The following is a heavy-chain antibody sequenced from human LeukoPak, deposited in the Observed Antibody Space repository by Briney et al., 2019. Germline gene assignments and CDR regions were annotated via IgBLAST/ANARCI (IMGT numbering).Heavy chain of an antibody. Sequence: GGSLRLSCPASALPFSTYAMSWVRQPPGMRLEWVSSISDGGDSTHYADSVEGRFTISRDNSKDTLYLQMNSLGAEDTAFYCCVEFFLPYLAGGTGSRWGQGTLVTVSS. CDR1: ALPFSTYA. CDR3: VEFFLPYLAGGTGSR. D-gene: IGHD3-10*01. V-gene: IGHV3-23*01. CDR2: ISDGGDST. J-gene: IGHJ4*02.